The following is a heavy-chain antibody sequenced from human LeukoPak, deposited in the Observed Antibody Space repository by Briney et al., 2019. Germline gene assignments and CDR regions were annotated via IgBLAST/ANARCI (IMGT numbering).Heavy chain of an antibody. Sequence: ASVKVSCKASGYTFTSYYMHWVRQAPGQGLEWMGIINPSGGSTSYAQKFQGRVTMTRDMSTSTVYMELSSLRSEDTAVYYCARIGPPKLLWFGELHAFDIWGQGTMVTVSS. CDR2: INPSGGST. D-gene: IGHD3-10*01. J-gene: IGHJ3*02. CDR1: GYTFTSYY. CDR3: ARIGPPKLLWFGELHAFDI. V-gene: IGHV1-46*01.